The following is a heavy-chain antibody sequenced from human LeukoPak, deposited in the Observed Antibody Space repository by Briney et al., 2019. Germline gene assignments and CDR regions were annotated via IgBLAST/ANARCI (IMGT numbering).Heavy chain of an antibody. D-gene: IGHD6-25*01. Sequence: GGSLRLSCTASGLTFSKYSMTWVRQAPGKGLEWVSFIDTSSTTMYYTDSVKGRFTISRDNAKNSLYLQMNSLKVEDTAVYYCARRSVGSGDAFDIWGQGTMVTVSS. J-gene: IGHJ3*02. CDR3: ARRSVGSGDAFDI. CDR1: GLTFSKYS. CDR2: IDTSSTTM. V-gene: IGHV3-48*04.